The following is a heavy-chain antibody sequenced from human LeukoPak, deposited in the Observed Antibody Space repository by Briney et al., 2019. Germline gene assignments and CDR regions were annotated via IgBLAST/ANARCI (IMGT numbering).Heavy chain of an antibody. CDR2: RSDDGSAQ. V-gene: IGHV3-30*18. J-gene: IGHJ1*01. Sequence: GGSLRLSCIASGFTLNKYGMYWVRQAPGKGLEWVAVRSDDGSAQHYADSVRGRFTISRDNSKNTLSLQMNSLRPEDTAMDVCAKDRDPYSSGTWDSWGQGTLVIVSS. D-gene: IGHD3-22*01. CDR3: AKDRDPYSSGTWDS. CDR1: GFTLNKYG.